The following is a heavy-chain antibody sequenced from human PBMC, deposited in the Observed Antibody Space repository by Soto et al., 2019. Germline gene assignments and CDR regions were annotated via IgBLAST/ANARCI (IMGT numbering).Heavy chain of an antibody. V-gene: IGHV3-30-3*01. D-gene: IGHD2-2*01. J-gene: IGHJ6*02. CDR3: ARGPTSTPYCSSTSCRRPYYYYGMDV. CDR1: GFAFSSYA. Sequence: GGSLSLSCAASGFAFSSYAMHWVRQAPGKGLEWVAVISYDGSNKYYADSVKGRFTISRDNSKNTLYLQMNSLRAEDTAVYYCARGPTSTPYCSSTSCRRPYYYYGMDVWGQGTTVTVSS. CDR2: ISYDGSNK.